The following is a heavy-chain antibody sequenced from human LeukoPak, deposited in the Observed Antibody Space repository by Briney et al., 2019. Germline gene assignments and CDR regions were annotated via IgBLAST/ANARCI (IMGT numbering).Heavy chain of an antibody. Sequence: PGGSLRPSCAASGFTFSHYAIHWVRQAPGKGLEWVSVISYDGINKYYMKSMKGRFTISRDNSKNKAYLEMNSLRVEDTAAYYCARDQVGATSGNSLDYWGQGTLVSVSS. CDR3: ARDQVGATSGNSLDY. CDR1: GFTFSHYA. CDR2: ISYDGINK. V-gene: IGHV3-30*04. D-gene: IGHD1-26*01. J-gene: IGHJ4*02.